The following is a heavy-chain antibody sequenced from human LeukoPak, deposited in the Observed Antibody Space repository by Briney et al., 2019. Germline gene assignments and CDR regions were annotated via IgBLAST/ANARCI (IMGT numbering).Heavy chain of an antibody. V-gene: IGHV4-39*01. CDR2: IYYSGST. CDR1: GGSISSSSYY. D-gene: IGHD5-12*01. Sequence: SETLSLTCTVSGGSISSSSYYWGWIRQPPGKGLEWIGSIYYSGSTYYNPSLKSRVTISVDTSKNQFSLKLSSVTAADTAVYYCARQASDYMDYWGQGTLATVSS. J-gene: IGHJ4*02. CDR3: ARQASDYMDY.